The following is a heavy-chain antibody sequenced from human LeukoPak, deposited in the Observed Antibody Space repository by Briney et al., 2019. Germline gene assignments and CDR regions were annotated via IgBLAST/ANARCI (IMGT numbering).Heavy chain of an antibody. V-gene: IGHV1-2*02. D-gene: IGHD2-2*01. CDR1: GYTCTGYY. Sequence: ASVKVSCKASGYTCTGYYMHWVRQAPGQGLEWLGWINPNSGGTNYAQKFQGRVTMTRDTSISTAYMELSRLRSDDTAVYYCARGVVVVPAANHYDYWGQGTLVTVSS. J-gene: IGHJ4*02. CDR3: ARGVVVVPAANHYDY. CDR2: INPNSGGT.